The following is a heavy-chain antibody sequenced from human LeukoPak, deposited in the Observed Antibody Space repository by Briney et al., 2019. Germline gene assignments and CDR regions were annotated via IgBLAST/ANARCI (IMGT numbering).Heavy chain of an antibody. Sequence: GASVKVSCKASGYTFTSYGIRWVRQAPGQGLEWMGWISAYNGNTNYAQKLQGRVTMTTDTSTSTAYMELRSLRSDDTAVYYCAREPYSSGWRSFDYWGQGTLVTVSS. J-gene: IGHJ4*02. D-gene: IGHD6-25*01. CDR2: ISAYNGNT. V-gene: IGHV1-18*01. CDR3: AREPYSSGWRSFDY. CDR1: GYTFTSYG.